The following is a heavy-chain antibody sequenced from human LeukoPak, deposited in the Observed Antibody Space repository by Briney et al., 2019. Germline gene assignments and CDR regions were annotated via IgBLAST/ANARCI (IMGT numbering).Heavy chain of an antibody. CDR3: AKDQVGG. Sequence: GGSLRLSCAASGFTFNNYGMHWVRQAPGRGLQWVAFIRDDGTEQYYADSVKGRFTISRDNSKNTLYLQMNSLRDEDAAVYYCAKDQVGGWGQGTLVTVSS. CDR2: IRDDGTEQ. D-gene: IGHD3-16*01. CDR1: GFTFNNYG. V-gene: IGHV3-30*02. J-gene: IGHJ4*02.